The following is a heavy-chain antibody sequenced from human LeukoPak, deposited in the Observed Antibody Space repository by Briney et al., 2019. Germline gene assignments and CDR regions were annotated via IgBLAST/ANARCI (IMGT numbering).Heavy chain of an antibody. V-gene: IGHV1-69*01. J-gene: IGHJ5*02. CDR1: GGTFSSYA. CDR3: ARAFSSIAAAGGSWFDP. D-gene: IGHD6-13*01. Sequence: GSSVKVSCKASGGTFSSYAISWVRQAPGQGLEWMGGIIPIFGTANHAQKFQGRVTITADESTSTAYMELSSLRSEDTAVYYCARAFSSIAAAGGSWFDPWGQGTLVTVSS. CDR2: IIPIFGTA.